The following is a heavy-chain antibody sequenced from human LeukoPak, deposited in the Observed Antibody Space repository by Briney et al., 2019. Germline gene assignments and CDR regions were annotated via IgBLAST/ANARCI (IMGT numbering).Heavy chain of an antibody. CDR3: ARRRGITIFGVAHFDY. Sequence: KPSETLSLTCAVSGYSISSGYYWGWIRQPPGKGLEWIGEINHSGSTNYNPSLKSRVTISVDTSKNQFSLKLSSVTAADTAVYYCARRRGITIFGVAHFDYWGQGTLVTVSS. CDR1: GYSISSGYY. D-gene: IGHD3-3*01. V-gene: IGHV4-38-2*01. J-gene: IGHJ4*02. CDR2: INHSGST.